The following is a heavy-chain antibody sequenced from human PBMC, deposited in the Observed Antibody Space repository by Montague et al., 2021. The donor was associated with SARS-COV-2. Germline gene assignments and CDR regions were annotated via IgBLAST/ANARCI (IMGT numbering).Heavy chain of an antibody. Sequence: CAISGDSVSSNTATWNWIRQSPSRGLEWLGRTYYRSKWYHDYAISLKGRITINPDTSKNQFSLQLSSMAPEDTAVFYCARTTTRMLYPENAFDIWGQGTMVTVSS. CDR1: GDSVSSNTAT. CDR2: TYYRSKWYH. V-gene: IGHV6-1*01. CDR3: ARTTTRMLYPENAFDI. D-gene: IGHD2-15*01. J-gene: IGHJ3*02.